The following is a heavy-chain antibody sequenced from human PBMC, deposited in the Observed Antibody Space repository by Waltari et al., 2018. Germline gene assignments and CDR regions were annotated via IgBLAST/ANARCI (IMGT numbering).Heavy chain of an antibody. J-gene: IGHJ6*02. CDR2: ISHSGRT. V-gene: IGHV4-34*01. D-gene: IGHD2-15*01. CDR1: GGPFNDYF. Sequence: QVQLQQWGAGLMRPSKTVSLTCGVSGGPFNDYFWGWFRQTPGKGLEWIGDISHSGRTDHNPSLKSRVTLSGETSKSQFFLKVRSVTVADTALYYCAGGRRTGQWSGDSFQYIYHGSDVWGQGTTVTVSS. CDR3: AGGRRTGQWSGDSFQYIYHGSDV.